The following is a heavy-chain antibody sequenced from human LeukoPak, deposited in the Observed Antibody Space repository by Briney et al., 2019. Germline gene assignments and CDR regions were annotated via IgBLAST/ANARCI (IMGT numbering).Heavy chain of an antibody. J-gene: IGHJ3*02. CDR1: GFSLNNYG. CDR2: ISWNGGKT. D-gene: IGHD3-10*01. V-gene: IGHV3-20*04. CDR3: ARFNREDAFDI. Sequence: GGSLRLSCAASGFSLNNYGMTWVRQGPGKGLEWVSGISWNGGKTGYADSVEGRFTISRDTAKNSLYLQMNSLRPEDTALYYCARFNREDAFDIWGQGTMVSVSS.